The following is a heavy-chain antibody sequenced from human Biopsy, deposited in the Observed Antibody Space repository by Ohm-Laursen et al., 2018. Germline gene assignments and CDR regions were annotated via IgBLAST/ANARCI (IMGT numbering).Heavy chain of an antibody. Sequence: TLPLTWPVYGESFNGYYWSWIRQTPGKGLEWIGEINHSGRTNYNPSLKSRVTISVDTSKNQFSLKVRSVTAADTAVYYCVRGVDYYDPYHYYALDVWGQGTTVTVSS. D-gene: IGHD3-22*01. J-gene: IGHJ6*02. CDR3: VRGVDYYDPYHYYALDV. CDR2: INHSGRT. CDR1: GESFNGYY. V-gene: IGHV4-34*01.